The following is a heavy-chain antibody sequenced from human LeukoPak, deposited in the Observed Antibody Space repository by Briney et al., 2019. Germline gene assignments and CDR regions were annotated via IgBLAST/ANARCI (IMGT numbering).Heavy chain of an antibody. J-gene: IGHJ4*02. V-gene: IGHV4-34*01. CDR3: AVPVEMATIYTFDY. CDR2: INHSGST. CDR1: GGSFSGYY. D-gene: IGHD5-24*01. Sequence: PSETLSLTCAVYGGSFSGYYWSWIRQPPGKGPEWIGEINHSGSTNYNPSLKSRVTISVDTSKNQFSLKLSSVTAADTAVYYCAVPVEMATIYTFDYWGQGTLVTVSS.